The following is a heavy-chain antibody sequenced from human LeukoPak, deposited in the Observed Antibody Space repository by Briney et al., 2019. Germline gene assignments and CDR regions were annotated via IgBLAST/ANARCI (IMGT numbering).Heavy chain of an antibody. CDR1: GFPFRRYV. Sequence: GGSLRHSCGASGFPFRRYVMHWVRQAPRQGGAGVAWVSYDGSNKYYADSVKGRFTISRDNSKNTLYLQMNSLRAEDTAVYYCARDKSSGYYPDAFDIWGQGTMVTVSS. CDR2: VSYDGSNK. D-gene: IGHD3-22*01. CDR3: ARDKSSGYYPDAFDI. J-gene: IGHJ3*02. V-gene: IGHV3-30-3*01.